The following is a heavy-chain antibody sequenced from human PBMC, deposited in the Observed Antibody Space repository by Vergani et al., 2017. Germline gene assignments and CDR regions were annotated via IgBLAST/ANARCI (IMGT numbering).Heavy chain of an antibody. D-gene: IGHD2-2*01. CDR2: INPSGGHT. Sequence: QVQVVQSGAEVKKSGASVKVSCKTSGYTFSNYYMHWVRQAPGQGLEWMGIINPSGGHTNYAQKFQGRVTISVDTSKNQFSLKLSSVTAADTAVYYCARGRGSRLYYYYMDVWGKGTTVTVSS. V-gene: IGHV1-46*01. CDR1: GYTFSNYY. CDR3: ARGRGSRLYYYYMDV. J-gene: IGHJ6*03.